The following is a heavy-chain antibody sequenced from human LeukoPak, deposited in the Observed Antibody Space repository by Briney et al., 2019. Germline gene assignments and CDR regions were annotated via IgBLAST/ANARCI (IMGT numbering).Heavy chain of an antibody. J-gene: IGHJ3*02. CDR3: ARLGPYYDYVWGSYRYRRAFDI. CDR2: IYYSGST. D-gene: IGHD3-16*02. V-gene: IGHV4-61*08. Sequence: SQTLSLTCTVSGGSISSGGYYWSWIRQLPGKGLEWIGYIYYSGSTNYNPSLKSRVTISVDTSKNQFSLKLSSVTAADTAVYYCARLGPYYDYVWGSYRYRRAFDIWGQGTMVTVSS. CDR1: GGSISSGGYY.